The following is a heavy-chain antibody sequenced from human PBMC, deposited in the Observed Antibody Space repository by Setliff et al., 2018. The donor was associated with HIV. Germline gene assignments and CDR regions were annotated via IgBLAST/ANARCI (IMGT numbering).Heavy chain of an antibody. CDR3: ARTPSRGGFDS. Sequence: PSETLSLTCTVSGGSISSRSNYWGWIRQPPGKGLEWIGEINHSGSTNYNPSLTSRVTISVDTSKNQFSLKLSSVTAADTAVYYCARTPSRGGFDSWGQGTLVTVSS. CDR1: GGSISSRSNY. J-gene: IGHJ4*02. CDR2: INHSGST. V-gene: IGHV4-39*07. D-gene: IGHD3-10*01.